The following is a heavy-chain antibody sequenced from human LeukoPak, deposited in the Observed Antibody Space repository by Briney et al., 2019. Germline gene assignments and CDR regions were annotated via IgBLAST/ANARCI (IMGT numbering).Heavy chain of an antibody. CDR1: GFTFSSYG. CDR2: ISYDGSNK. V-gene: IGHV3-30*18. D-gene: IGHD6-13*01. J-gene: IGHJ4*02. Sequence: GRSLRLSCAASGFTFSSYGMHWVRPAPGRGLEWVAVISYDGSNKYYADSVKGRFTISRDNSKNTLYLQMNSLRAEDTAVYYCAKDLRPWAAAVFVYWGQGTLVTVSS. CDR3: AKDLRPWAAAVFVY.